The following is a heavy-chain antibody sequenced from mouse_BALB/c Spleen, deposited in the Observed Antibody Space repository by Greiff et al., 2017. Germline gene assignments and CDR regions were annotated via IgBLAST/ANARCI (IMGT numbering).Heavy chain of an antibody. J-gene: IGHJ1*01. CDR3: ARKGTTAWYFDV. CDR2: ISYSGST. Sequence: EVMLVESGPGLVKPSQSLSLTCTVTGYSITSDYAWNWIRQFPGNKLEWMGYISYSGSTSYNPSLKSRISITRDTSKNQFFLQLNSVTTEDTATYYCARKGTTAWYFDVWGAGTTVTVSS. D-gene: IGHD1-2*01. CDR1: GYSITSDYA. V-gene: IGHV3-2*02.